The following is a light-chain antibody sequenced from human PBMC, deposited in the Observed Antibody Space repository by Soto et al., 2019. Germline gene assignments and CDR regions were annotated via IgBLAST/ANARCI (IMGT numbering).Light chain of an antibody. CDR1: TSDIGDYNY. Sequence: QSALTQPASVSGSPGQSITISCTGTTSDIGDYNYVSWYQHLPDKVPKLIISLVSNRPSGVSNRFSGSKSGNTASLTISGLQAEDEADYYCSSYINTNTLVFAGGTKLTVL. V-gene: IGLV2-14*01. J-gene: IGLJ2*01. CDR2: LVS. CDR3: SSYINTNTLV.